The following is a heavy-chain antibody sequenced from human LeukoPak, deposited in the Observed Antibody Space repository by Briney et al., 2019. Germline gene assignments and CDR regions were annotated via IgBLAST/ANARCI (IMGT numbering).Heavy chain of an antibody. CDR2: IYPGDSDT. V-gene: IGHV5-51*01. CDR1: GYSFTSYW. CDR3: ARLGHCSSTSCYTGFDY. D-gene: IGHD2-2*02. J-gene: IGHJ4*02. Sequence: GESLKISCKGSGYSFTSYWIGWVRQMPGKGLEWMGIIYPGDSDTRYSPSFQGQVTISADKSISTAYLQWSSLKASDTAMYYCARLGHCSSTSCYTGFDYRGQGTLVTVSS.